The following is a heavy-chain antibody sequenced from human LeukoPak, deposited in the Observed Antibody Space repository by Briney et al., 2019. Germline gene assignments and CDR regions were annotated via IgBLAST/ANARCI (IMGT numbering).Heavy chain of an antibody. J-gene: IGHJ5*02. CDR2: ISSDGSTT. CDR1: GFTFSNYW. Sequence: GRSLRLSCAPSGFTFSNYWMYSVRQAPGEGLVWVSHISSDGSTTANAASVTGRLTISRDNTKSTLYLQMNRLRAEDTAVYFCARSISWHDGWFDPWGQGTLVTVSS. D-gene: IGHD2-2*01. V-gene: IGHV3-74*01. CDR3: ARSISWHDGWFDP.